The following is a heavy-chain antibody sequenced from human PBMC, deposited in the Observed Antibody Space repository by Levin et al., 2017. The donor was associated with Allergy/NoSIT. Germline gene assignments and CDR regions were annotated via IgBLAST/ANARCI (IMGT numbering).Heavy chain of an antibody. CDR3: ARGGMSPFSSNPWAVAGPFTSFDI. J-gene: IGHJ3*02. D-gene: IGHD6-19*01. V-gene: IGHV4-61*02. CDR2: IYRSGST. CDR1: GGAISSNSHH. Sequence: PSETLSLTCTVSGGAISSNSHHWNWIRQPAGKGLEWIGRIYRSGSTNYNPSLKSRLTISVDTSKSQFSLRLSSVTAAGTALYYCARGGMSPFSSNPWAVAGPFTSFDIWGQGAMVTVSS.